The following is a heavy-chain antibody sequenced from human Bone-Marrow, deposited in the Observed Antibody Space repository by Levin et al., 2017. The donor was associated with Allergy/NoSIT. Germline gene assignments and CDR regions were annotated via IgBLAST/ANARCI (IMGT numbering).Heavy chain of an antibody. V-gene: IGHV3-7*01. J-gene: IGHJ4*02. CDR2: INQDGSAS. CDR3: SRLGYCTSTRCYPDY. Sequence: GASVKVSCAASGFVLSDYWVGWVRLTPGKGLEWVANINQDGSASYYVDSVKGRFTLSRDNGKSSLDLELNSLRAEDTAIYYCSRLGYCTSTRCYPDYWGQGTLVTVSS. CDR1: GFVLSDYW. D-gene: IGHD2-2*01.